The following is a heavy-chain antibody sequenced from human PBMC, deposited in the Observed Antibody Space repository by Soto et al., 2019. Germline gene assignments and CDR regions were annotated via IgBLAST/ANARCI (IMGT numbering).Heavy chain of an antibody. J-gene: IGHJ6*02. CDR3: AREEDYGYRYINYGLDV. CDR1: GFTFNIYA. V-gene: IGHV3-30-3*01. Sequence: HPGRSMRLSCPASGFTFNIYALHWVRPAPGNGLEWVAVISFDGTKKYYSDSVKGRFTISRDTLKNTLYLQMNNLRVEDAALYFCAREEDYGYRYINYGLDVWGQGTTVTVSS. D-gene: IGHD4-17*01. CDR2: ISFDGTKK.